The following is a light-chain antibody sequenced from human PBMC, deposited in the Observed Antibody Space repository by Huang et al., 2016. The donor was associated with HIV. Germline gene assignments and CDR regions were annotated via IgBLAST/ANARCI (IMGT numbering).Light chain of an antibody. CDR1: QSLLHSDGYNS. V-gene: IGKV2-28*01. Sequence: DIVMTQSPLSLPVTPGEPASISCRSSQSLLHSDGYNSLDWYLWKPGQSPQLLLYLGSYRASGVPDRFSGSGSGTDFTLKISRVEADDVGVYYCMQGLQTWTFGQGTKVEIK. J-gene: IGKJ1*01. CDR3: MQGLQTWT. CDR2: LGS.